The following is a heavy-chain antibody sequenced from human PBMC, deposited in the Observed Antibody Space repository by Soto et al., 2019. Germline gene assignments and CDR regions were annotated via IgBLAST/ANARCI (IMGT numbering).Heavy chain of an antibody. D-gene: IGHD3-3*01. CDR2: IWYDGSNK. CDR3: ARGPFTDYDFWSGYLTDDY. CDR1: GFTFSSYG. J-gene: IGHJ4*02. Sequence: GGSLRLSCAASGFTFSSYGMHWVRQAPGKGLEWVAVIWYDGSNKYYADSVKGRFPISRDNSKNTLYLQMNSLRAEDTAVYYCARGPFTDYDFWSGYLTDDYWGQGTLVTVSS. V-gene: IGHV3-33*01.